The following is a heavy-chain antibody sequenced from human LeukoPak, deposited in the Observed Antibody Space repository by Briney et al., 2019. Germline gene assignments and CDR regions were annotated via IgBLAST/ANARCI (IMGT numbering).Heavy chain of an antibody. CDR2: INPNSGDT. Sequence: GASVKVSCKASGYTFAGYYMHWVRQAPGQGLEWMGWINPNSGDTNNAQKFQGRVTMTCDTSISTAYMELTRLRSDDTAVYYCARAVAAIVNWFDPWGQGTLVTVSS. J-gene: IGHJ5*02. CDR3: ARAVAAIVNWFDP. D-gene: IGHD6-13*01. V-gene: IGHV1-2*02. CDR1: GYTFAGYY.